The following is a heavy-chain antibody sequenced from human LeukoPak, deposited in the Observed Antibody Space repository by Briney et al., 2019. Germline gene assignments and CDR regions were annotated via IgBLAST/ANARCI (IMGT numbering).Heavy chain of an antibody. D-gene: IGHD2-2*01. CDR1: GFTFSNAW. CDR3: AKDLRGCSSTSCYPGY. J-gene: IGHJ4*02. CDR2: ISYDGSNK. V-gene: IGHV3-30*18. Sequence: GGSLRLSCAASGFTFSNAWMSWVRQAPGKGLEWVAVISYDGSNKYYADSVKGRFTISRDNSKNTLYLQMNSLRAEDTAVYYCAKDLRGCSSTSCYPGYWGQGTLVTVSS.